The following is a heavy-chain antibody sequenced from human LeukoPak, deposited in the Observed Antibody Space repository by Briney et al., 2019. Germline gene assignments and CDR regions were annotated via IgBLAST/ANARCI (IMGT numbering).Heavy chain of an antibody. CDR1: GYTFTSYY. Sequence: ASVKVSCKASGYTFTSYYIHWVRQAPGQGLEWMGIINPSGGSTSYAQKFQGRVTMTRDTSTSTVYMELSSLTSEDTAVYYCARDRPLRAVVGSFDYWGQGTLVTVSS. CDR3: ARDRPLRAVVGSFDY. V-gene: IGHV1-46*01. J-gene: IGHJ4*02. D-gene: IGHD4-23*01. CDR2: INPSGGST.